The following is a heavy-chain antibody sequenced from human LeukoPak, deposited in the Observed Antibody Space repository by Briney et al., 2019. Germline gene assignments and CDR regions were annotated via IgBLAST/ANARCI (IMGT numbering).Heavy chain of an antibody. CDR2: MNPNSGNT. J-gene: IGHJ4*02. D-gene: IGHD3-3*01. Sequence: ASVKVSCKASGYTFTSYDINWVRQATGQELEWMGWMNPNSGNTGYAQKFQGRVTMTRNTSISTAYMELSSLRSEDTAVYYCARSPHYDFWSGYPHWFDYWGQGTLVTVSS. CDR1: GYTFTSYD. CDR3: ARSPHYDFWSGYPHWFDY. V-gene: IGHV1-8*01.